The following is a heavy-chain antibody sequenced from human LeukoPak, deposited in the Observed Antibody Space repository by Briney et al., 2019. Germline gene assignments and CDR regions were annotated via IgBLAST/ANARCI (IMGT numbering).Heavy chain of an antibody. J-gene: IGHJ4*02. CDR1: GFTCSTYG. CDR3: ARDPVVVVPTEFDY. Sequence: GGSLRLSCAASGFTCSTYGMHSVRQAPGKGLEWVAVMWSERGNKYYADSVKGRFTISRDNSKKTLYLQMNSLRAEDTAVYYLARDPVVVVPTEFDYWGQGTLVTVSS. CDR2: MWSERGNK. V-gene: IGHV3-33*01. D-gene: IGHD2-2*01.